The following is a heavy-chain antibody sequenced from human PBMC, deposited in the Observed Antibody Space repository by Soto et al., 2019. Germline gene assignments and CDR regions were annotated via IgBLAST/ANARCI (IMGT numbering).Heavy chain of an antibody. J-gene: IGHJ5*02. CDR2: IYCSGST. CDR1: GGSVSSGSYY. Sequence: SETLSLTCTVSGGSVSSGSYYWGWIRQPPGKGLEWIGSIYCSGSTYYNPSLKSRVTISVDTSKNQFSLKLSSVTAADTAVYYCARHYGSGSYWYLYNWFDPWGQGTLVTVS. CDR3: ARHYGSGSYWYLYNWFDP. V-gene: IGHV4-39*01. D-gene: IGHD3-10*01.